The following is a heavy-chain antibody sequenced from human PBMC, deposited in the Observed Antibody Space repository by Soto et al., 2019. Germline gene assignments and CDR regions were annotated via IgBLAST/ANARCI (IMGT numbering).Heavy chain of an antibody. CDR3: AXHGHYDILTGYHHPDFDY. CDR1: GGSISSYY. Sequence: SETLSLTCTVSGGSISSYYWIWIRQPPVNGLEFIGYIYYIFSTNYNPSLESRFTISLYTSKNHFSLKLISFTAADTSVYYCAXHGHYDILTGYHHPDFDYWGQGTLVTVSS. D-gene: IGHD3-9*01. V-gene: IGHV4-59*08. J-gene: IGHJ4*02. CDR2: IYYIFST.